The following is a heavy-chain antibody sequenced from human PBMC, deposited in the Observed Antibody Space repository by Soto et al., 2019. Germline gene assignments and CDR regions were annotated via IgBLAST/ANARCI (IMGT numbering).Heavy chain of an antibody. CDR2: IFPSDSYT. V-gene: IGHV5-51*01. D-gene: IGHD3-22*01. CDR3: ARKDKSGYFNWFDP. Sequence: GASLKITCSTSGYRFTSYWIAWVRQMPGKGLAWMGIIFPSDSYTRYSPYFQGQVTISADRSTSTVFLQWASLKASDTAVYFCARKDKSGYFNWFDPWGQGTLVTVSS. CDR1: GYRFTSYW. J-gene: IGHJ5*02.